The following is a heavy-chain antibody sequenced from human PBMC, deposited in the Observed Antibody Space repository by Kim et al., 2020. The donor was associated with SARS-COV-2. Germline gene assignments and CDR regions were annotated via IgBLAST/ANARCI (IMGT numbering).Heavy chain of an antibody. Sequence: GGSLRLSCAASGFTFNNYDIHWVRQAPGKGLEWVSVISYDVNNKYYADSVKGRFTISRDNSKNTLYLQMNSLRAEDTAVYYCAEGITGTLGFDPWGQGTL. CDR2: ISYDVNNK. D-gene: IGHD1-7*01. CDR1: GFTFNNYD. CDR3: AEGITGTLGFDP. V-gene: IGHV3-30*18. J-gene: IGHJ5*02.